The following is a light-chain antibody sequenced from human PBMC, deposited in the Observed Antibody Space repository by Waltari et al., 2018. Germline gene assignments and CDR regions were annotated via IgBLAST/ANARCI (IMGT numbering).Light chain of an antibody. V-gene: IGLV2-11*01. J-gene: IGLJ2*01. CDR2: DVK. CDR1: SADVGGYNF. Sequence: QSALIQPRSVSGSPGQSVTISCTGTSADVGGYNFVSCYVQNPDKAPKVIIYDVKGRPSGVPDRFSGSKSGNTASLTISGLQPEDEADYFCCSYAGTNHVVFGGGTKLTVL. CDR3: CSYAGTNHVV.